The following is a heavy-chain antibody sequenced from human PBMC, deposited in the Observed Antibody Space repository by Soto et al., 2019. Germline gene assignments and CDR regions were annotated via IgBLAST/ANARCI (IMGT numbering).Heavy chain of an antibody. CDR3: GSIAARGSYYYYYGMDV. Sequence: PSETLSLTCTVSGGSTSSGGYYWSWIRQHPGKGLEWIGYIYYSGSTYYNPSLKSRVTISVDTSKNQFSLKLSSVTAADTAVYYCGSIAARGSYYYYYGMDVWGQGTTVTVSS. CDR1: GGSTSSGGYY. D-gene: IGHD6-6*01. CDR2: IYYSGST. V-gene: IGHV4-31*03. J-gene: IGHJ6*02.